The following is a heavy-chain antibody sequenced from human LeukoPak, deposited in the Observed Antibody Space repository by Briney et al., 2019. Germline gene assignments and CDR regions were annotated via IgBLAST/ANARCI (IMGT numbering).Heavy chain of an antibody. CDR2: ITGSGAVT. CDR3: TRGEAVGYTVERLW. J-gene: IGHJ4*02. V-gene: IGHV3-23*01. CDR1: GFTFSNYA. D-gene: IGHD5/OR15-5a*01. Sequence: PGGSLRLSCAASGFTFSNYAMSWVRQAPGKGLEWVSAITGSGAVTYYADSVKGRFSISIDNSKNTLNLQMNSLRAEDTAVYYCTRGEAVGYTVERLWWGQGTLVTVSS.